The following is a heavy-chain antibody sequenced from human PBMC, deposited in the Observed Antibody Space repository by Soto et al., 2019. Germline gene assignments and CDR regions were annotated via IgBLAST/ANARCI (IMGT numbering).Heavy chain of an antibody. CDR3: ARNAECSGGSCYFVY. V-gene: IGHV4-59*08. D-gene: IGHD2-15*01. Sequence: SETLSLTCTVSGGSISSYYWSWIRQPPGKGLEWIGYIYYSGSTNYNPSLKSRVTISVDTSKNQFSLKLSSVTAADTAVYYCARNAECSGGSCYFVYWGQGTLVTVSS. J-gene: IGHJ4*02. CDR1: GGSISSYY. CDR2: IYYSGST.